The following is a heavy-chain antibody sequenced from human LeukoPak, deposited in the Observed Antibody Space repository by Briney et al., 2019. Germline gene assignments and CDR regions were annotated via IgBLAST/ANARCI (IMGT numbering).Heavy chain of an antibody. CDR3: AREDYDSSGYYYGNDY. Sequence: PSETLSLTCTVSGGSISSYYWSWIRQPAGKGLEWIGRIYTSGSTNYNPSLKSRVTMSVDTSKNQFSLKLSSVTAADTAVYYCAREDYDSSGYYYGNDYWGQGTLVTVSS. CDR1: GGSISSYY. J-gene: IGHJ4*02. D-gene: IGHD3-22*01. V-gene: IGHV4-4*07. CDR2: IYTSGST.